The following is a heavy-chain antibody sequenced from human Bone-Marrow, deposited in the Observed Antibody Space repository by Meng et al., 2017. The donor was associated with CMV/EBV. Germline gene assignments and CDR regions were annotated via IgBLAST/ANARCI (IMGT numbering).Heavy chain of an antibody. J-gene: IGHJ4*02. Sequence: GGSLRLSCTASGFTFGDYAMSWVRQAPGKGLEWVGFIRSKAYGGTTEYAASVKGRFTISRDDSKNTLYLQMNSLKTEDTAVYYCTTVVVPAANFDYWGQGTLVTVSS. CDR3: TTVVVPAANFDY. D-gene: IGHD2-2*01. CDR2: IRSKAYGGTT. CDR1: GFTFGDYA. V-gene: IGHV3-49*04.